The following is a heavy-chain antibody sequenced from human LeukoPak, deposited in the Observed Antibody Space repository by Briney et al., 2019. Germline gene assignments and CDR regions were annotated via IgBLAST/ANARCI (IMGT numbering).Heavy chain of an antibody. CDR2: IRYDGSNK. J-gene: IGHJ6*03. D-gene: IGHD3-3*01. Sequence: GGSLRLSCAASRFTFSRYGMHWVRQAPGKGLEWVAFIRYDGSNKYYADSVKGRFTISRDNSKNSLYLQMNSLRAEDTAVYYCAKRLSRDFWSGYYIRDYYYYYYMDVWGKGTTVTVS. CDR1: RFTFSRYG. CDR3: AKRLSRDFWSGYYIRDYYYYYYMDV. V-gene: IGHV3-30*02.